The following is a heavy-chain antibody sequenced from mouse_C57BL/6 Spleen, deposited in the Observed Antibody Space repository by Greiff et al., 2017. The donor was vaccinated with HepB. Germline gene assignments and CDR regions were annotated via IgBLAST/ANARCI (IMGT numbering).Heavy chain of an antibody. Sequence: EVQLQQSGPELVKPGASVKMSCKASGYTFTDYNMHWVKQSHGKSLEWIGYINPNNGGTSYNQKFKGKATLTVNKSSSTAYMELSSLTSEDSAVYYCAREMTTVVASRYYYAMDYWGQGTSVTVSS. J-gene: IGHJ4*01. D-gene: IGHD1-1*01. CDR3: AREMTTVVASRYYYAMDY. CDR2: INPNNGGT. V-gene: IGHV1-22*01. CDR1: GYTFTDYN.